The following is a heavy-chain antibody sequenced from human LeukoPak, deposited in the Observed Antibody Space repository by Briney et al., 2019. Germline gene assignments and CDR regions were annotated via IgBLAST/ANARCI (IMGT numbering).Heavy chain of an antibody. Sequence: GGSLRLSCAASGFTFSSYGMHWVRQAPGKGLEWVAVIWYDGSNKYYADSVKGRFTISRDNSKNTLYLQMNSLRAEDTAVYYCARGYGYSGGFYDYWGQGTLVTVSS. V-gene: IGHV3-33*01. CDR1: GFTFSSYG. CDR3: ARGYGYSGGFYDY. D-gene: IGHD6-19*01. CDR2: IWYDGSNK. J-gene: IGHJ4*02.